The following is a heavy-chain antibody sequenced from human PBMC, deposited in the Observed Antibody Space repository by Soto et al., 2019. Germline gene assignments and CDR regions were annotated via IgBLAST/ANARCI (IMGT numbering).Heavy chain of an antibody. J-gene: IGHJ6*02. V-gene: IGHV4-34*01. D-gene: IGHD3-10*01. Sequence: PSETLSLTCAVYGGSGGSFNGYYWSWIRQPPGKGLEWIGEINHSGSTNYNPSLKSRVTISVDRSKNQFSLKLSSVTAADTAVYYCVLWFGELSPYGMDVWGQGTTVTVSS. CDR2: INHSGST. CDR1: GGSGGSFNGYY. CDR3: VLWFGELSPYGMDV.